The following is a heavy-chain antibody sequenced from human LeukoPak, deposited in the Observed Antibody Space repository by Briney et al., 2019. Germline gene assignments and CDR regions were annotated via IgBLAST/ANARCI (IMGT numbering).Heavy chain of an antibody. Sequence: SQTLSLTCIVSGGSISSGDYYWSWIRQPPGKGLEWIGYIYYSGTAYFNPSLKSRLTISVDTSKNQFSLRLSSVTAADTAVYYCARHGRDGYNYGPVVYYWGQGTLVTVSS. J-gene: IGHJ4*02. V-gene: IGHV4-30-4*01. CDR3: ARHGRDGYNYGPVVYY. CDR2: IYYSGTA. D-gene: IGHD5-24*01. CDR1: GGSISSGDYY.